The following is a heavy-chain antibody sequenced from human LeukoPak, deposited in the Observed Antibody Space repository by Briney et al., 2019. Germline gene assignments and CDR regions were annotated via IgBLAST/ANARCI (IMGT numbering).Heavy chain of an antibody. D-gene: IGHD3-22*01. CDR3: ARGPYSYDSSGAFDI. CDR2: IYYSGSN. Sequence: SETLSLTCTLSGGSISSSGYYWGWIRQPPGKGLEWIGSIYYSGSNYYNPSLKSRVTISVDTSKNQFSLKLSSVTAADTAVYFCARGPYSYDSSGAFDIWGQGTMVTVSS. J-gene: IGHJ3*02. CDR1: GGSISSSGYY. V-gene: IGHV4-39*07.